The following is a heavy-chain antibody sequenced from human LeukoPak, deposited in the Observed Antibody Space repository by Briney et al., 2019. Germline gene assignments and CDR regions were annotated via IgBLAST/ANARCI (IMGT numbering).Heavy chain of an antibody. Sequence: ATVKISCKTSGYTFTDYYIHWVQQAPGKGLEWMGRVDPEDGKTSFAGKFQGRVTTNADTSADTAYMELRNLTSEDTAIYYCASAVAGAIDYWGQGTLVTVSS. CDR1: GYTFTDYY. D-gene: IGHD6-19*01. J-gene: IGHJ4*02. V-gene: IGHV1-69-2*01. CDR3: ASAVAGAIDY. CDR2: VDPEDGKT.